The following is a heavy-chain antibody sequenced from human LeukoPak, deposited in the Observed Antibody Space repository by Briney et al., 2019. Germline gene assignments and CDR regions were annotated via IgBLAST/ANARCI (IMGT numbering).Heavy chain of an antibody. CDR3: AKNGGWYNAFDI. J-gene: IGHJ3*02. V-gene: IGHV3-21*01. D-gene: IGHD6-19*01. Sequence: AGGSLRLSCAASGFTLSSYSMNWVRQAPGKGLEWVSSISSSSSYIYYADSVKGRFTISRDNAKNSLYLQMNSLRAEDTAVYYCAKNGGWYNAFDIWGQGTMVTVSS. CDR1: GFTLSSYS. CDR2: ISSSSSYI.